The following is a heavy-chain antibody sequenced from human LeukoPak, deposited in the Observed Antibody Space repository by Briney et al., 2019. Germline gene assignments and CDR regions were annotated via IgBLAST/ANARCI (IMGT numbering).Heavy chain of an antibody. CDR2: INHSGST. CDR1: GGSFSGYY. J-gene: IGHJ4*02. Sequence: PSETLSLTCAVYGGSFSGYYWSWIRQPPGKGLEWSGEINHSGSTNYNPSLKSRVTISVDTSKNQFSLKLSSVTAADTAVYYCASEGLQQLKTFDYWGQGTLVTVSS. V-gene: IGHV4-34*01. D-gene: IGHD6-13*01. CDR3: ASEGLQQLKTFDY.